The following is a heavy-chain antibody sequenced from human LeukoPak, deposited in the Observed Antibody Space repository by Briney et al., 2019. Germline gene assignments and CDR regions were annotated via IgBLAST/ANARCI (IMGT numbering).Heavy chain of an antibody. CDR1: GGSISSYY. CDR3: ARGDGIVDY. D-gene: IGHD1-14*01. J-gene: IGHJ4*02. CDR2: IYYTGST. Sequence: PSETLSLTCTVSGGSISSYYWSWIRQPPGKGLEWIGYIYYTGSTTYNPSLKSRVTISVDTSKNQFSLKLSSVTAADTAVYYCARGDGIVDYWGQGTLVTVSS. V-gene: IGHV4-59*01.